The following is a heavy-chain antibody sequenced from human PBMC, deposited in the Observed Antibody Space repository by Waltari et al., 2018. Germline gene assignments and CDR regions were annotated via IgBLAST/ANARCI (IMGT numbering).Heavy chain of an antibody. Sequence: QVQLVESGGGVVQPGRSLRLSCAASGFTFSHYAMHWVRQAPGKGLEWVAVISYDGSNKYYADSVKGRFTISRDNSKNTLYLQMNSLRAEDTAVYYCAKDGRRLGELSPHWGQGTLVTVSS. CDR3: AKDGRRLGELSPH. CDR2: ISYDGSNK. J-gene: IGHJ4*02. CDR1: GFTFSHYA. D-gene: IGHD3-16*02. V-gene: IGHV3-30-3*01.